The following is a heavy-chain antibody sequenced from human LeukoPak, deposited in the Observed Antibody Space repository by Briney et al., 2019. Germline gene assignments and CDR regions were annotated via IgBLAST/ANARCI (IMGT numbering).Heavy chain of an antibody. CDR3: ARGAPLSY. CDR2: IYYSGST. CDR1: GGSISSYY. J-gene: IGHJ4*02. Sequence: PSETLTLTCTVSGGSISSYYWSWIRQPPGKGLGWVGYIYYSGSTNYNPSLKSRVTISVDTSKNQFSLKLSSVTAADTAVYYCARGAPLSYWGQGTLVTVSS. V-gene: IGHV4-59*01.